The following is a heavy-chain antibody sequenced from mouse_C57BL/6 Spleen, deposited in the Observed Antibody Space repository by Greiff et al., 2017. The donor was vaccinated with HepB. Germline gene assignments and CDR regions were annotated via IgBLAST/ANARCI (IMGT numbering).Heavy chain of an antibody. CDR3: AHSGFAY. CDR1: GYAFSSSW. CDR2: IYPGDGDT. D-gene: IGHD2-12*01. Sequence: VQLQQSGPELVKPGASVKISCKASGYAFSSSWMNWVKQRPGKGLEWIGRIYPGDGDTNYNGKFKGKATLTADKSSSTAYMQLSSLTSEDSAVYFCAHSGFAYWGQGTLVTVSA. V-gene: IGHV1-82*01. J-gene: IGHJ3*01.